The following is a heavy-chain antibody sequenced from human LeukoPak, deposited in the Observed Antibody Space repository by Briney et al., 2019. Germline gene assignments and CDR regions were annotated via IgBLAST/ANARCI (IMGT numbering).Heavy chain of an antibody. D-gene: IGHD3-10*01. CDR3: AKGSSYYYYMDV. V-gene: IGHV3-23*01. CDR1: GFTFSSYA. Sequence: GGSLRLSCAASGFTFSSYAMSWVRQAPGKGLEWVSAISGSGGSTYYADSVKGRFTISRDNSKNTLYLQMNSLGAEDTAVYYCAKGSSYYYYMDVWGKGTTVTVSS. CDR2: ISGSGGST. J-gene: IGHJ6*03.